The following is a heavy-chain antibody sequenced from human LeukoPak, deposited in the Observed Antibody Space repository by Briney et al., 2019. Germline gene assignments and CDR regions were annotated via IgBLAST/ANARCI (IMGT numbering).Heavy chain of an antibody. D-gene: IGHD4-17*01. J-gene: IGHJ4*02. V-gene: IGHV3-23*01. CDR3: ARDRQDDYGDLEPFDY. CDR1: GFTFSSYA. Sequence: SGGSLRLSCAASGFTFSSYAMSWVRQAPGKGLEWVSAISGSGGSTYYADSVKGRFTISRDNSKNTLYLQMNSLRAEDTAVYYCARDRQDDYGDLEPFDYWGQGTLVTVSS. CDR2: ISGSGGST.